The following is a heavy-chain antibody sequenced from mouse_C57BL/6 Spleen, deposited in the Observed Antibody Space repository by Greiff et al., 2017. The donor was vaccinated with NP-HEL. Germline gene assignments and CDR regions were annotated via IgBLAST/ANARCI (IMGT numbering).Heavy chain of an antibody. Sequence: EVQLQQSGPELVKPGASVKISCKASGYTFTDYYMNWVKQSHGKSLEWIGDINPNNGGTSYNQKFKGKATLTVDKSSSTAYMELRSLTSEDSAVYYCASRYYDYDGFAYWGQGTLVTVSA. J-gene: IGHJ3*01. D-gene: IGHD2-4*01. V-gene: IGHV1-26*01. CDR3: ASRYYDYDGFAY. CDR1: GYTFTDYY. CDR2: INPNNGGT.